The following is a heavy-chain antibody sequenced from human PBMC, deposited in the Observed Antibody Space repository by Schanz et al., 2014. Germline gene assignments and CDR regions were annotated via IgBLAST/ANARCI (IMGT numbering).Heavy chain of an antibody. CDR1: GYTFISYG. CDR3: AREVGLYDRGWFDP. Sequence: QVQLVQSGAEVKKPGASVKVSCKASGYTFISYGIKWVRQAPGQGLEWMGWISAYNGHTDYAQKLQGRVTLTTDTSTSTAYMELRNLRSEDTAVYYCAREVGLYDRGWFDPWGQGTLVIVSS. CDR2: ISAYNGHT. V-gene: IGHV1-18*01. J-gene: IGHJ5*02. D-gene: IGHD3-22*01.